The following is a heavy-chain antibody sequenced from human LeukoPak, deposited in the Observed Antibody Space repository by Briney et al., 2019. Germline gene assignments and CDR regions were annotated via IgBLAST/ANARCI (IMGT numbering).Heavy chain of an antibody. CDR3: ARGKNYDFWSGYSNTFDY. CDR1: GGSISSYY. Sequence: SETLSLTCTVSGGSISSYYWSWIRQPPGKGLEWIGYIYYSGSTNYNPSLKSRVTISVDTSKNQFSLKLCSVTAADTAVYYCARGKNYDFWSGYSNTFDYWGQGTLVTVSS. D-gene: IGHD3-3*01. J-gene: IGHJ4*02. V-gene: IGHV4-59*01. CDR2: IYYSGST.